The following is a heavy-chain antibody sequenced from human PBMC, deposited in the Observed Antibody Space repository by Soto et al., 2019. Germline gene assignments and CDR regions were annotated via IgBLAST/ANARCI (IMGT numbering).Heavy chain of an antibody. Sequence: QVQLVESGGGVVQPGRSLRLSCAASGFTFSSYGMHWVRQAPGKGLEWVAVISYDGSNKYYADSVKGRFTISSDNSKNTLYLQMISLRAEDTAVYYCAKDQDYGDYGGYFDYWGQGTLVTVSS. CDR2: ISYDGSNK. CDR3: AKDQDYGDYGGYFDY. V-gene: IGHV3-30*18. CDR1: GFTFSSYG. J-gene: IGHJ4*02. D-gene: IGHD4-17*01.